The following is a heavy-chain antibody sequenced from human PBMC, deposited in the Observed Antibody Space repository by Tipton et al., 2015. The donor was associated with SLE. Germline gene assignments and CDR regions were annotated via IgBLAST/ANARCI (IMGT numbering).Heavy chain of an antibody. Sequence: SLRLSCAASGFTFSSYGMHWVRQAPGKGLEWVAFIRYDGSNKYYADSVKGRFTISRDNSKNTLYLQMNSLRAEDTAVYYCAKDLVFLTVTGDFDIWGQGTMVTVSS. D-gene: IGHD4-17*01. V-gene: IGHV3-30*02. CDR2: IRYDGSNK. J-gene: IGHJ3*02. CDR3: AKDLVFLTVTGDFDI. CDR1: GFTFSSYG.